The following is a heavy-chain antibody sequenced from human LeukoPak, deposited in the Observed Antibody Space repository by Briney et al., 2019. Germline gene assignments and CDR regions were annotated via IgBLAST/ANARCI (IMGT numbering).Heavy chain of an antibody. V-gene: IGHV4-4*07. CDR2: IYPSGST. CDR3: ARVSYYDSSGPPHI. Sequence: SETLSLTCTVSGGSISTYYCSWIRQPAGKGLEWIGRIYPSGSTNYNPSLKSRVTMSVDTSKNQFSLNLSSVTAADTAVYYCARVSYYDSSGPPHIWGQGTLVTVSS. D-gene: IGHD3-22*01. CDR1: GGSISTYY. J-gene: IGHJ4*02.